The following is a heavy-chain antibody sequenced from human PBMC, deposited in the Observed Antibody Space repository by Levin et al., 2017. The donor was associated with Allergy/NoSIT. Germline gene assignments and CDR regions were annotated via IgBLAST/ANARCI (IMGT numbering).Heavy chain of an antibody. D-gene: IGHD3-22*01. Sequence: SGGSLRLSCAASGFTFSSYAMSWVRQAPGKGLEWVSAISGSGGSTYYADSVKGRFTISRDNSKNTLYLQMNSLRAEDTAVYYCAKDPYDSSGYYLDYWGQGTLVTVSS. V-gene: IGHV3-23*01. CDR1: GFTFSSYA. CDR3: AKDPYDSSGYYLDY. CDR2: ISGSGGST. J-gene: IGHJ4*02.